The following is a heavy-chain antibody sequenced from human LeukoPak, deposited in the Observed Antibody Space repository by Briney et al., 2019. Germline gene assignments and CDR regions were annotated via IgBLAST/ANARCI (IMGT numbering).Heavy chain of an antibody. J-gene: IGHJ3*02. CDR3: VKNLEGYGDYGAFDI. CDR2: ISWNSGSI. D-gene: IGHD4-17*01. CDR1: GFTFDDYA. Sequence: GGSLRLSCAASGFTFDDYAMHWVRQAPGKGLEWVSGISWNSGSIGYADSVKGRFTISRDNAKNSLYLQMYSLRAEDTALYYCVKNLEGYGDYGAFDIWGQGTMVTVSS. V-gene: IGHV3-9*01.